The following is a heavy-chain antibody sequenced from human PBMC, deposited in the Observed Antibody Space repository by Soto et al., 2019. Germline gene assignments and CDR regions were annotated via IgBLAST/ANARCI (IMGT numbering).Heavy chain of an antibody. D-gene: IGHD3-10*01. CDR1: GYTFTDYH. J-gene: IGHJ4*02. CDR2: INPNSGGT. Sequence: QVQVVQSGAEVKKAGASVKVSCKASGYTFTDYHVHWVRQAPGQGLEWMGWINPNSGGTNYAQKFQDRVTMTRDKSISTVYLELSSPKSDDTAVYYCAREVSLFRGNIYFDYWGQGTLVTVSS. V-gene: IGHV1-2*02. CDR3: AREVSLFRGNIYFDY.